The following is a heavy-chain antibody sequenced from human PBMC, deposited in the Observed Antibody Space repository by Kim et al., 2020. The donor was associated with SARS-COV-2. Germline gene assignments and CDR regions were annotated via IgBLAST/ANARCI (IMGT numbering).Heavy chain of an antibody. CDR2: ST. Sequence: STYYIPSLKSRVTISVDMSKNRCSLKLSSVSDADTAVYYCARHGVAGIDYWGQGTLVTVSS. V-gene: IGHV4-39*01. J-gene: IGHJ4*02. CDR3: ARHGVAGIDY. D-gene: IGHD6-19*01.